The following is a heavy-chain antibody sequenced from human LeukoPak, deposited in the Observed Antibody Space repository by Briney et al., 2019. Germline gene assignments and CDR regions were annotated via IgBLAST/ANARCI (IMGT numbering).Heavy chain of an antibody. D-gene: IGHD1-26*01. CDR3: ARPGIVGATGYYGMDV. Sequence: SVKVSCKASGGTFSSYAISWVRQAPGQGLEWMGRIIPILGIANYAQKFQGRVTITADKSTGTAYMELSSLRSEDTAVYYCARPGIVGATGYYGMDVWGQGTTVTVSS. J-gene: IGHJ6*02. CDR1: GGTFSSYA. V-gene: IGHV1-69*04. CDR2: IIPILGIA.